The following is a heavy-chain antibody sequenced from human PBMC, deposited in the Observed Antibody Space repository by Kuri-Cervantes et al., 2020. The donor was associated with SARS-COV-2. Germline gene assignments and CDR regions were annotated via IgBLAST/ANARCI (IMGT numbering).Heavy chain of an antibody. CDR2: IVVGSGNT. Sequence: SVKVSCKASGFTFTSSAMQWVRQARGQRLEWIGWIVVGSGNTNYAQKFQERVTMTRDTSISTAYMELSRLRSDDTAVYYCARGGTGIFTWFDPWGQGTLVTVSS. J-gene: IGHJ5*02. V-gene: IGHV1-58*02. CDR3: ARGGTGIFTWFDP. CDR1: GFTFTSSA.